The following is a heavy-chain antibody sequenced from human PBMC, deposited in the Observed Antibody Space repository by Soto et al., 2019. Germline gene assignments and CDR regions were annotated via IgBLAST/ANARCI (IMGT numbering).Heavy chain of an antibody. D-gene: IGHD3-16*01. V-gene: IGHV4-39*01. Sequence: SETLSLTCTVSGGSVSSSSYYWGWVRQPPGKGLEWIGSVYYSGSTYYNPSLESRVTISVDKSKNQFSLKLMSLSAADTAVYSCGGLGGLATIPYYFAYRAQGALVTVS. CDR1: GGSVSSSSYY. CDR2: VYYSGST. CDR3: GGLGGLATIPYYFAY. J-gene: IGHJ4*02.